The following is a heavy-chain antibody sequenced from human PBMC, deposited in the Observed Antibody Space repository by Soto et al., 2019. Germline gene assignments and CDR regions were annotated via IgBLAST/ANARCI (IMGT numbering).Heavy chain of an antibody. CDR1: GFTFSSYA. D-gene: IGHD2-15*01. V-gene: IGHV3-30-3*01. Sequence: GGSLRLSCAASGFTFSSYAMHWVRQAPGKGLEWVAVISYDGSNKYYAYSVKGRFTISRDNSKNTLYLQMNSLRAEDTAVYYCARELRGCSGGSCYYHYYYGMDVWGQGTTVTVSS. CDR2: ISYDGSNK. CDR3: ARELRGCSGGSCYYHYYYGMDV. J-gene: IGHJ6*02.